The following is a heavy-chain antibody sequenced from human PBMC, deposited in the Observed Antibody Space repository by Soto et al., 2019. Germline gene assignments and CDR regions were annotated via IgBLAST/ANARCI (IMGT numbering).Heavy chain of an antibody. V-gene: IGHV1-18*04. CDR2: ISAYNGNT. CDR3: ARDVVVITMIRGVIGPPHDALDM. Sequence: ASVKVSCKASGYTFTSYGISWVRQAPGEGLECMGWISAYNGNTNYAQKLQGRVTMTTDTSTSTAYMELRSLRSDDTAVYYCARDVVVITMIRGVIGPPHDALDMWGQDTM. D-gene: IGHD3-10*01. J-gene: IGHJ3*02. CDR1: GYTFTSYG.